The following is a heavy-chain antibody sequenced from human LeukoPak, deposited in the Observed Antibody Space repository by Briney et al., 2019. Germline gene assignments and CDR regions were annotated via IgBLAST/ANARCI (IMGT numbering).Heavy chain of an antibody. J-gene: IGHJ4*02. CDR2: ITSSSNTI. V-gene: IGHV3-48*04. D-gene: IGHD3-22*01. CDR3: ARGGRSYDSTGYYYDYYFDY. CDR1: GFTFSTYS. Sequence: GGSLRLSCAASGFTFSTYSMNWVRQAPGKGPEWVSYITSSSNTIYYADSVKGRFTISRDDAKNSLYLQMNSLRAEDTAVYYCARGGRSYDSTGYYYDYYFDYWGQGTLVTVSS.